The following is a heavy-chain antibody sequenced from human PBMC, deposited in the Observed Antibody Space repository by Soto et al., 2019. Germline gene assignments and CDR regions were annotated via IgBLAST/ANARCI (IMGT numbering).Heavy chain of an antibody. CDR1: GFTFSTSS. CDR3: VRGPGYCGGPTCREA. J-gene: IGHJ4*02. D-gene: IGHD2-21*01. CDR2: ISSGSTYI. V-gene: IGHV3-21*06. Sequence: EVQLVESGGGLVEPGGSLRLSCAASGFTFSTSSLNWVRQAPGKGLEWVSSISSGSTYIYYADSLKGRITISRDNPENSLYLQMNSLRAEDTAIYYCVRGPGYCGGPTCREAWGQGTLVTVSS.